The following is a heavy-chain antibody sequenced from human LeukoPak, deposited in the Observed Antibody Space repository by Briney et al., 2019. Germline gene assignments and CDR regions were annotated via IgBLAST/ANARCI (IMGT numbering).Heavy chain of an antibody. CDR1: GYTFTSYY. Sequence: ASVKVSCKASGYTFTSYYMHWVRQAPGQGLEWMGIINPSGGSTSYAQKFQGSDTMTRDTYMSTVYMELSSLRSEDTAVYYCARGGRGLWDYGSGIRRRFDYWGQGTLVTVSS. CDR3: ARGGRGLWDYGSGIRRRFDY. D-gene: IGHD3-10*01. V-gene: IGHV1-46*01. CDR2: INPSGGST. J-gene: IGHJ4*02.